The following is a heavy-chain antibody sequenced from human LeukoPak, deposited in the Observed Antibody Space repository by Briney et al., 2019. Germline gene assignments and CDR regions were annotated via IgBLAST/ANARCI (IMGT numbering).Heavy chain of an antibody. V-gene: IGHV3-30-3*01. CDR3: ARFRLDIVATGEAFDI. CDR1: GFTFSSYA. Sequence: GGSLRLSCAASGFTFSSYAMHWVRQAPGKGLEWVAVISYDGSNKYYADSVKGRFTISRDNSKNTLYLQMNSLRAEDTAVYYCARFRLDIVATGEAFDIWGQGTMVTVSS. D-gene: IGHD5-12*01. CDR2: ISYDGSNK. J-gene: IGHJ3*02.